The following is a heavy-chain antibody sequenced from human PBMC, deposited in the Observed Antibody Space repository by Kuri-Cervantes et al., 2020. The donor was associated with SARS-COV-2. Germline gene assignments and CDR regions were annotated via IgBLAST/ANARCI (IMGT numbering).Heavy chain of an antibody. CDR1: GGSISSYY. CDR2: IYYSGST. V-gene: IGHV4-59*01. D-gene: IGHD1-26*01. CDR3: ARENGVMGALDDYFQY. J-gene: IGHJ4*02. Sequence: SETLSLTCTVSGGSISSYYWSWIRQPPGKGLEWIGYIYYSGSTNYNPSLKSRVTISVDTSKNQFSLKLSSVTAADTAVYYCARENGVMGALDDYFQYWGQGTLVTVSS.